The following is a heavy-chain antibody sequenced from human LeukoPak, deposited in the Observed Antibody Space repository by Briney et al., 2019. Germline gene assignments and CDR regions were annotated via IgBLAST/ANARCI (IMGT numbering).Heavy chain of an antibody. Sequence: SETLSLTCTVSGGSISSYYWSWIRQPPGRGLEWIGYIYYSGSTNYNPSLKSRVTISVDTSKNQFSLKLSSVTAADTAVYYCARHSRGTHAFDIWGQGTMVTVSS. V-gene: IGHV4-59*08. J-gene: IGHJ3*02. CDR3: ARHSRGTHAFDI. CDR1: GGSISSYY. CDR2: IYYSGST.